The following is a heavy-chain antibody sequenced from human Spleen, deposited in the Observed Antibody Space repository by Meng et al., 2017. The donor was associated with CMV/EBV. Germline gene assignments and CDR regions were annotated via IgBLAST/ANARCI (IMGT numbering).Heavy chain of an antibody. CDR2: IWYDGSDK. Sequence: GGSLRLSCAVSGFTFSTHDMHWVRQAPGKGLEWVALIWYDGSDKYYADSVKGRFTISRDNSKNTLYPQMNSLRAEDTAVYYCAKDGSATIPGLDYWGQGTLVTVSS. D-gene: IGHD5-24*01. J-gene: IGHJ4*02. V-gene: IGHV3-33*06. CDR3: AKDGSATIPGLDY. CDR1: GFTFSTHD.